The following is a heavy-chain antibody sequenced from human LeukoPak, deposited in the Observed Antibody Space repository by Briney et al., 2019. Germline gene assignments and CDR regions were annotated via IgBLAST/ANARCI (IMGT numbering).Heavy chain of an antibody. CDR2: IYSGGST. D-gene: IGHD1-26*01. CDR1: GFTVSSNY. V-gene: IGHV3-53*04. CDR3: ARELIVGAEWVYYGMDV. J-gene: IGHJ6*02. Sequence: GGSLRLSCAASGFTVSSNYMSWVRQAPGKGLEWVSVIYSGGSTYYADSVKGRFTIFRHNSKNTLYLQMNSLRAEDTAVYYCARELIVGAEWVYYGMDVWGQGTTVTVSS.